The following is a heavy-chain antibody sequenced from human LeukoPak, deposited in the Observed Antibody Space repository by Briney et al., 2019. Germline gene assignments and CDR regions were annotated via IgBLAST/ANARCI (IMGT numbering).Heavy chain of an antibody. Sequence: SETLSLTCTVSGGSLSSYYFSWIRQSPGKGLEWIAYINYSGSASYNPSLKSRVTISVDTSKNQFSLKLSSVTAADTAVYYCARRTTGTTYFDYWGQGTLVTVSS. J-gene: IGHJ4*02. D-gene: IGHD1-1*01. CDR3: ARRTTGTTYFDY. CDR2: INYSGSA. V-gene: IGHV4-59*08. CDR1: GGSLSSYY.